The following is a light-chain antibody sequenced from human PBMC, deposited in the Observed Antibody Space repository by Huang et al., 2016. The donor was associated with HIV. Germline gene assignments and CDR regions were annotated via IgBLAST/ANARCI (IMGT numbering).Light chain of an antibody. CDR3: QQYNNWPRT. V-gene: IGKV3-15*01. Sequence: ERVLTQSPVTLSASPGERATLSCRASQGVSNNLAGYQQKPGQAPRLLIHDASTRASDIPARFSGSGSDIEFTLTISSLQSEDSAVYYCQQYNNWPRTFGQGTKLEIK. J-gene: IGKJ2*01. CDR2: DAS. CDR1: QGVSNN.